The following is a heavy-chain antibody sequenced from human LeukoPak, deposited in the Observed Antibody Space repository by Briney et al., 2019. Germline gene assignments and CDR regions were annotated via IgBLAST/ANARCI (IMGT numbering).Heavy chain of an antibody. D-gene: IGHD4-17*01. CDR3: ARGRPYGDYFDY. J-gene: IGHJ4*02. CDR1: SDSISRNIYY. Sequence: SETLSLTCTVSSDSISRNIYYWCWIRQSAGKGLEWIGRLNPSGTTSSNPSLKSRLTMSLDPSENKFSLKLSSVTPADTALYYCARGRPYGDYFDYWGQGSLVTVSS. CDR2: LNPSGTT. V-gene: IGHV4-61*02.